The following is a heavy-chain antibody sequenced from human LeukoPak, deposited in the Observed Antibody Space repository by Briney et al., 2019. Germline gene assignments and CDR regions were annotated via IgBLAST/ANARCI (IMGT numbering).Heavy chain of an antibody. Sequence: GASVKVSCKASGYTFTSYYMHWVRQAPGQGLEWMGIINPSGGSTSYAQKFQGRVTMTRDMSTSTVYMELSSLRSEDTAVYYCGRGTSSGITGTYWGQGTLVPGSS. D-gene: IGHD1-20*01. CDR1: GYTFTSYY. J-gene: IGHJ4*02. V-gene: IGHV1-46*01. CDR3: GRGTSSGITGTY. CDR2: INPSGGST.